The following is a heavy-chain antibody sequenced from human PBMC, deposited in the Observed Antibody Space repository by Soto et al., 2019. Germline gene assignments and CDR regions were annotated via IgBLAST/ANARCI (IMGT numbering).Heavy chain of an antibody. CDR1: GYTFTGYY. D-gene: IGHD3-16*02. CDR3: ARTDVWGIYRYPYFDS. J-gene: IGHJ4*02. Sequence: QVQLVQSGAEVKKPGASVKVSCKASGYTFTGYYMHWGRQAPGQGLEWMGWINPNSGGTNYAQKFQGWVTMTRDTYIRTDYMELSRLRSDDTAVYYCARTDVWGIYRYPYFDSGGQGTLVTVSS. CDR2: INPNSGGT. V-gene: IGHV1-2*04.